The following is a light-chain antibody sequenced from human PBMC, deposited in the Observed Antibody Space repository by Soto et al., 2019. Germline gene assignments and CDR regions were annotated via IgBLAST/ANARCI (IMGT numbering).Light chain of an antibody. V-gene: IGKV3-20*01. Sequence: EIVLTQSPATLSLSPGERATLSCRASQSITTYLAWYQQKSGQAPRLLIYDASNRATGIPDRFSGSGSGTDFTLTISRMEPEDFAVYCCQQYGSSPRTFGQGTKVDIK. CDR1: QSITTY. J-gene: IGKJ1*01. CDR3: QQYGSSPRT. CDR2: DAS.